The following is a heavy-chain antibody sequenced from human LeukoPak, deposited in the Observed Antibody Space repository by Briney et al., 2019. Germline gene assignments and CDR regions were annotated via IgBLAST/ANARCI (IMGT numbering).Heavy chain of an antibody. Sequence: ASVKVSCKASGGTFSSYAISWVRQAPGQGLEWMGGIIPIFGTANYAQKFQGRVTTTADESTGTAYMELSSLRSEDTAVYYCARDVASMVSYYYYGMDVWGQGTTVTVSS. V-gene: IGHV1-69*13. D-gene: IGHD3-10*01. CDR3: ARDVASMVSYYYYGMDV. CDR1: GGTFSSYA. J-gene: IGHJ6*02. CDR2: IIPIFGTA.